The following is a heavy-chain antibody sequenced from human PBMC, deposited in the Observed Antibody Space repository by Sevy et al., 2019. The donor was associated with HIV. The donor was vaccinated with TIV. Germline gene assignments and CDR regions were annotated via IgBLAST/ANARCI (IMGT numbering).Heavy chain of an antibody. J-gene: IGHJ6*02. Sequence: GGSLRLSCAASGFTFSSYGMHWVRQAPGKGLEWVAVIWYDGSNKCYADSVKGRFTISRDNSKNTLYLQMNSLRAEDTAVYYCARNGIPFGVVIDYYYGMDVWGQGTTVTVSS. CDR2: IWYDGSNK. V-gene: IGHV3-33*01. D-gene: IGHD3-3*01. CDR1: GFTFSSYG. CDR3: ARNGIPFGVVIDYYYGMDV.